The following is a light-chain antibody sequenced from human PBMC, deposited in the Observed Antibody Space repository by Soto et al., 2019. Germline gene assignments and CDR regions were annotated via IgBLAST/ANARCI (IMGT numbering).Light chain of an antibody. Sequence: VMTQSPATLPVSPGGRVTLSCRASQSVGSNLAWYQQKPGQPPRLLIYGASTRATGLPARFSGSGSGTEFTLTISSLQSEDFAVYYCQQYNNWPITFGQGTRMEIK. CDR3: QQYNNWPIT. J-gene: IGKJ5*01. CDR1: QSVGSN. CDR2: GAS. V-gene: IGKV3-15*01.